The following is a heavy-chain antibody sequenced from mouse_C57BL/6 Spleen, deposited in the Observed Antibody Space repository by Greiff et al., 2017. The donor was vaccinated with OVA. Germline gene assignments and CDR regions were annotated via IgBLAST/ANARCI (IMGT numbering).Heavy chain of an antibody. V-gene: IGHV5-16*01. Sequence: DVMLVESEGGLVQPGSSMKLSCTASGFTFSDYYMAWVRQVPEKGLEWVANINYDGSSTYYLDSLKSRFIISRDNAKNILYMQRRSQKSEDTATYDGARDGDGSSSDWHFEVWGTGTTVTVAS. CDR1: GFTFSDYY. CDR2: INYDGSST. D-gene: IGHD1-1*01. CDR3: ARDGDGSSSDWHFEV. J-gene: IGHJ1*03.